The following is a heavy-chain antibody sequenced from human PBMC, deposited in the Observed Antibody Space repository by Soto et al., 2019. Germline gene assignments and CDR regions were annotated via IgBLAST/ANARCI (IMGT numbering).Heavy chain of an antibody. CDR2: LYDVDGS. Sequence: DVQLVESGGGLIQPGESLRLSCAAIGLTISGKKYVAWVRQAPGKGLEWVSGLYDVDGSFYADSVRGRFTTSSDSSKPTVYLQMNDLRPDDTAVYYCATWHEREHAYDVWGQGTTVTVSS. CDR3: ATWHEREHAYDV. CDR1: GLTISGKKY. J-gene: IGHJ3*01. D-gene: IGHD1-1*01. V-gene: IGHV3-53*01.